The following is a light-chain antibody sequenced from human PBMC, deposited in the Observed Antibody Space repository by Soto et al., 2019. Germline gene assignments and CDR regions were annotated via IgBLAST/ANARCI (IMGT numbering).Light chain of an antibody. Sequence: DIQMTQSPSSLSASVGDRVTITCRSSHGVSTYLLWYQQTQGKAPKLLIYAAASLRSGVPTRFRGSGSVTNFTLTISILQPEDFATYYCQKSYRTPHTFGQGTRLETK. CDR2: AAA. CDR3: QKSYRTPHT. J-gene: IGKJ2*01. CDR1: HGVSTY. V-gene: IGKV1-39*01.